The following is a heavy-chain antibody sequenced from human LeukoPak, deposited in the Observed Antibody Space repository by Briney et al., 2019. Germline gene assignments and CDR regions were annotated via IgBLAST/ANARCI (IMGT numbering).Heavy chain of an antibody. Sequence: GGSLRLSCAASGFTYSSYDMHWVRQATGKGLELVSAIGTAGDTYYPGSVKGRFTISRENAKNSLYLQMNSLRAGDTAVYYCAREGTGSYRFAFDIWGQGTMVTVSS. CDR1: GFTYSSYD. CDR3: AREGTGSYRFAFDI. J-gene: IGHJ3*02. V-gene: IGHV3-13*01. D-gene: IGHD3-16*02. CDR2: IGTAGDT.